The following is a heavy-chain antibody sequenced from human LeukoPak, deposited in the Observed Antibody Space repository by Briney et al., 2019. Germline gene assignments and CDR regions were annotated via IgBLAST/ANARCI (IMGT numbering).Heavy chain of an antibody. D-gene: IGHD3-3*01. CDR1: GGSISSYY. Sequence: PSETLSLTCTVSGGSISSYYWSWIRQPPGKGLEWIGYIYYSGSTNYNPSLTSRVTISVDTSKNQFPLKLSSVTAADTAVYYCARVGRSGYYFDYWGQGTLVTVSS. CDR2: IYYSGST. CDR3: ARVGRSGYYFDY. J-gene: IGHJ4*02. V-gene: IGHV4-59*01.